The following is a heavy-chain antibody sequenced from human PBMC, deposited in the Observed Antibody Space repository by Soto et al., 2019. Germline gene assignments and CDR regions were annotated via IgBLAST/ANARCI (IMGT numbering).Heavy chain of an antibody. J-gene: IGHJ4*02. D-gene: IGHD3-22*01. CDR1: GYTFTSYG. V-gene: IGHV1-18*01. Sequence: ASVKVSCKASGYTFTSYGISWVRQAPGQGLEWMGWISAYNGNTNYAQKLQGRVTMTTDTSTGTAYMELRSLRSDDTAVYYCARHWRMDYYDSSGYSDYWGQGTLVTVSS. CDR3: ARHWRMDYYDSSGYSDY. CDR2: ISAYNGNT.